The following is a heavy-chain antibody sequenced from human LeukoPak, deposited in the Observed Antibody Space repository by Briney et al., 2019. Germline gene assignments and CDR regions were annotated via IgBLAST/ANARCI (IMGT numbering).Heavy chain of an antibody. Sequence: GGSLRLSCITSGFNFGGSWMSWVRQALGKGLEWVANIKGDGSKRKYVDAVRGRFTISRDNAKNSLYLQMHSLSVEDTAVYFCLRDAGWCKADYWGQGTLVSVSS. CDR1: GFNFGGSW. J-gene: IGHJ4*02. CDR2: IKGDGSKR. CDR3: LRDAGWCKADY. D-gene: IGHD2-8*01. V-gene: IGHV3-7*01.